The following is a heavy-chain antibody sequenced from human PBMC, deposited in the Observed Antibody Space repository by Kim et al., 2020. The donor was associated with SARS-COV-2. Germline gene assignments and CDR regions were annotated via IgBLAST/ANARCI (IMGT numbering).Heavy chain of an antibody. CDR2: INPSGGST. D-gene: IGHD4-17*01. CDR1: GYTFTSYY. J-gene: IGHJ4*02. CDR3: ARDKRRNYGDHPDYYFDY. V-gene: IGHV1-46*01. Sequence: ASVKVSCKASGYTFTSYYMHWVRQAPGQGLEWMGIINPSGGSTSYAQKFQGRVTMTRDTSTSTVYMELSSLRSEDTAVYYCARDKRRNYGDHPDYYFDYWGQGTLVTVSS.